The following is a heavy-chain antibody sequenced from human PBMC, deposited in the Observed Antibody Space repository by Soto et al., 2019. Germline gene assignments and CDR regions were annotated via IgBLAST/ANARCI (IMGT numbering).Heavy chain of an antibody. Sequence: QVQLVESGGGVVQPGRSLRLSCAASGFTFSSYAMHWVRQAPGKGLEWVAVISYDGSNKYYADSVKGRFTISRDNSKNTLYLHMNSLRAEDTAVYYCAREGTAMVTSGYYYGMDVWGQGTTVTVSS. V-gene: IGHV3-30-3*01. CDR2: ISYDGSNK. D-gene: IGHD5-18*01. CDR3: AREGTAMVTSGYYYGMDV. J-gene: IGHJ6*02. CDR1: GFTFSSYA.